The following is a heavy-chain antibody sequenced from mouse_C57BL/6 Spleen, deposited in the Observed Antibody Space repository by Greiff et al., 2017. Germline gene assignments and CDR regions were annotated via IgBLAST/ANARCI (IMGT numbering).Heavy chain of an antibody. Sequence: VQLQESGAELVRPGTSVKVSCKASGYAFTNYLIEWVKQRPGQGLEWIGVINPGSGGTNYNEKFKGKATLTADKSSSTAYMQLSSLTSEDSAVYFCAGSYGSSYQFAYWGQGTLVTVSA. CDR3: AGSYGSSYQFAY. J-gene: IGHJ3*01. CDR2: INPGSGGT. D-gene: IGHD1-1*01. CDR1: GYAFTNYL. V-gene: IGHV1-54*01.